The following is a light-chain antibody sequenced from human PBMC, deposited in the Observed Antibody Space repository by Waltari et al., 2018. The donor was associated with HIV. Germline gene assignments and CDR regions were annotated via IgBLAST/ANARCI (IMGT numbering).Light chain of an antibody. Sequence: SYELTQPPSVSVSPGQTARITCPGDALPKQFAYWYQQKPGQAPLMVIYKDNQRPSGNPDRFSGSMSGTTVTLIISGVQAEDEADYYCESADDSGDYWVFGGGTKLSVL. CDR3: ESADDSGDYWV. CDR1: ALPKQF. J-gene: IGLJ3*02. V-gene: IGLV3-25*03. CDR2: KDN.